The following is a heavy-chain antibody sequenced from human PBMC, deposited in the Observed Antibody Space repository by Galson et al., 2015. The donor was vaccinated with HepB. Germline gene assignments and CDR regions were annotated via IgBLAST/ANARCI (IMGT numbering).Heavy chain of an antibody. CDR1: GFTFSSYW. J-gene: IGHJ4*02. Sequence: SLRLSCAASGFTFSSYWMHWVRQAPGKGLVWVSRINSDGSSTSYADSVKGRFTISRDNAKNTLYPQMNSLRAEDTAVYYCARAGSSGFFDYWGQGTLVTVSS. CDR2: INSDGSST. V-gene: IGHV3-74*01. CDR3: ARAGSSGFFDY. D-gene: IGHD6-19*01.